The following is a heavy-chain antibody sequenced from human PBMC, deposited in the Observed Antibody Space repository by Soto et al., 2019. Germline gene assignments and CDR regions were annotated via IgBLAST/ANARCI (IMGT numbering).Heavy chain of an antibody. CDR3: ARGSGIVALPGELEDVKYDY. Sequence: QVQLQQWGAGLVKPSETLSLSCAVYGQSFSGRSWAWIRQPPGKGLEWIGEINESGSTYYNPSLKSRVTISTDTSKNQFSLKLSSVSAADTAAYFCARGSGIVALPGELEDVKYDYWGQGTLVNVSS. J-gene: IGHJ4*02. D-gene: IGHD1-1*01. V-gene: IGHV4-34*01. CDR1: GQSFSGRS. CDR2: INESGST.